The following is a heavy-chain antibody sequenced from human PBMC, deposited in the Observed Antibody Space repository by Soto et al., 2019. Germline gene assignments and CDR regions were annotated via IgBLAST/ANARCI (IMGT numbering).Heavy chain of an antibody. CDR1: GGSISSYY. V-gene: IGHV4-59*01. J-gene: IGHJ4*02. CDR3: AAGSGWYGPLGD. D-gene: IGHD6-19*01. CDR2: IYYSGST. Sequence: SETLSLTCTVSGGSISSYYWSWIRQPPGKGLEWIGYIYYSGSTNYNRSLKSRVTISVDTSKNQFSLKLSSVTAADTAVYYCAAGSGWYGPLGDWGQGTLVTVSS.